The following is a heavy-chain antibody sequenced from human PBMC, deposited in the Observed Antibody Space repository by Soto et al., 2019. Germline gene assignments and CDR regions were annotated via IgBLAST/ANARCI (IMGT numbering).Heavy chain of an antibody. D-gene: IGHD3-3*01. J-gene: IGHJ3*02. V-gene: IGHV1-2*02. Sequence: QLHLVQSGAVVKKPGASVTVSCSASGYPVTAYYMHWVRQAPGRGLEWMGGINPATGAAKYTQTFQGRVTMTRDTSTRTVFMEPSGLTSGDTAVFYCARGGGVGVAGSAAFDMWGQGTLVTVSS. CDR1: GYPVTAYY. CDR3: ARGGGVGVAGSAAFDM. CDR2: INPATGAA.